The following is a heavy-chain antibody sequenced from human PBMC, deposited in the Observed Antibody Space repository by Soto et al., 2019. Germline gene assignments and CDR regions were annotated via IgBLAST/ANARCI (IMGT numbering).Heavy chain of an antibody. J-gene: IGHJ4*02. CDR2: INPIFGTA. CDR3: AILGPSAYDYLSYFDY. V-gene: IGHV1-69*06. CDR1: GGTFTSYA. D-gene: IGHD5-12*01. Sequence: GASVKVSCKASGGTFTSYAISWVRQAPGQGLEWMGGINPIFGTANYAQKFQGRVTITSDKSTSTAYMELSSLRSEDTAVYYCAILGPSAYDYLSYFDYWGQGTLVTVSS.